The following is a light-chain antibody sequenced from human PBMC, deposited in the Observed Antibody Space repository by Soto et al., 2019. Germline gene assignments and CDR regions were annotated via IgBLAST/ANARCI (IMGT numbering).Light chain of an antibody. Sequence: DVVMTQSPLSLPVTLAQPASISCRSSQSLVYSDGNTYLTWFQQKPGQSPRRLIYKVSTRDSGVPDRFSGSGSGTDFTLKISRVEAEDVGGYYCMQGTHWPHTFGQGTNVDIK. V-gene: IGKV2-30*01. CDR3: MQGTHWPHT. CDR1: QSLVYSDGNTY. J-gene: IGKJ2*01. CDR2: KVS.